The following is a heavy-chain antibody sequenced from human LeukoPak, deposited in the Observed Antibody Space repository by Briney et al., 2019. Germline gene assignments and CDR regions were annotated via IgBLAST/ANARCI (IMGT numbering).Heavy chain of an antibody. Sequence: GGSLRLSCAASGFTFSSYAMSWVRQAPGKGLEWVSSMSGSGHSTHYADSVEGRFTISRDNSMNTLYLQMNSLRVEDTAVYHCAKGPRAYSSTWYGFDSWGQGTLVTVSS. CDR1: GFTFSSYA. CDR2: MSGSGHST. J-gene: IGHJ4*02. CDR3: AKGPRAYSSTWYGFDS. V-gene: IGHV3-23*01. D-gene: IGHD6-13*01.